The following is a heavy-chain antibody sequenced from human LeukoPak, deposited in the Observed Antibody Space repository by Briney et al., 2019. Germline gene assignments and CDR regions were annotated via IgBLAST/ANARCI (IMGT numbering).Heavy chain of an antibody. CDR2: ISDSGGRT. J-gene: IGHJ4*02. Sequence: GGSLRLSCAVSGIALSNYGMSWVRQAPGKGLEWVAGISDSGGRTNYADSVKGRFTISRDNPKNTLYLQMNSLRAEDTAVYFCAKRGVVIRVILVGFHKEAYYFDSWAREPWSPSPQ. CDR1: GIALSNYG. CDR3: AKRGVVIRVILVGFHKEAYYFDS. D-gene: IGHD3-22*01. V-gene: IGHV3-23*01.